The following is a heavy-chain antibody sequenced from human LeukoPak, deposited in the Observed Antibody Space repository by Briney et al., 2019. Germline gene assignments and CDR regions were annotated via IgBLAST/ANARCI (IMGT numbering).Heavy chain of an antibody. CDR2: MNPNSGNT. CDR3: ARGTHSSSSPLYYYYYYMDV. CDR1: GYTFTSYD. V-gene: IGHV1-8*03. J-gene: IGHJ6*03. Sequence: ASVKVSCKASGYTFTSYDINWVRQATGQGLEWMGWMNPNSGNTGYAQKFQGRVTITRNTSISTAYMELSSLRSEDTAVYYCARGTHSSSSPLYYYYYYMDVWGKGTTVTVS. D-gene: IGHD6-13*01.